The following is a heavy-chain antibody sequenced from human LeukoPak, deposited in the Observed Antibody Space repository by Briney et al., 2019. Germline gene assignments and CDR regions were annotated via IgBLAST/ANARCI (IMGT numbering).Heavy chain of an antibody. CDR2: ISYDGSNK. CDR1: GFTFSSYA. J-gene: IGHJ4*02. D-gene: IGHD1-26*01. CDR3: AREYSGSYSCFDY. V-gene: IGHV3-30-3*01. Sequence: GGSLRLSCAASGFTFSSYAMHWVRQAPRKGLEWVAVISYDGSNKYYADSVKGRFTISRDNSKNTLYLQMNSLRAEDTAVYYCAREYSGSYSCFDYWGQGTLVTVSS.